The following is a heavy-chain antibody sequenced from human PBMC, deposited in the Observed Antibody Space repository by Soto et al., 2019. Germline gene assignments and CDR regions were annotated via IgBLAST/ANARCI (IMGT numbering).Heavy chain of an antibody. CDR3: AKDKYTDSVRKVWFFDY. J-gene: IGHJ2*01. D-gene: IGHD2-15*01. V-gene: IGHV3-23*01. CDR1: GFTFSKNA. Sequence: EVQLLESGGGLVKPGGSLRLPCAASGFTFSKNAMSWVRLAPGKGLEWVSSISTIGGITDYAGPVKGRFTIPRDNFQNILSLQMDSLRGDDTALYFCAKDKYTDSVRKVWFFDYWGRGTLVTVSS. CDR2: ISTIGGIT.